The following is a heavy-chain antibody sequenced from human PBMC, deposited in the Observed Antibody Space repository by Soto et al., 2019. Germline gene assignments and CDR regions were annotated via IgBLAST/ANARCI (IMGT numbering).Heavy chain of an antibody. Sequence: PVGSLRLSCVGSGFTFSNSEINWVRQAPGKGLEWISYIRHSAHIYYADAVKGRFTIYRDNAKNSVYLQMNSLRAEDTAVYYCAKERGPEVSATIVGDVWGQGILVTVSS. J-gene: IGHJ3*01. CDR1: GFTFSNSE. CDR2: IRHSAHI. D-gene: IGHD2-21*01. CDR3: AKERGPEVSATIVGDV. V-gene: IGHV3-48*03.